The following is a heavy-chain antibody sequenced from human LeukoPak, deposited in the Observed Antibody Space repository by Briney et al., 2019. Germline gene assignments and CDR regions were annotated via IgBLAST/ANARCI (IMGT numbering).Heavy chain of an antibody. CDR2: ITYSGST. D-gene: IGHD6-19*01. Sequence: SETLSLTCTVSGGSISNYFWSWIRQPPRKGLEWIGFITYSGSTDHNPSLKSRVTISVDASKNQFSLKLTSVTAADTAVYYCVRHTTSGWYQVVYWGQGTLVTVSS. J-gene: IGHJ4*02. V-gene: IGHV4-59*01. CDR1: GGSISNYF. CDR3: VRHTTSGWYQVVY.